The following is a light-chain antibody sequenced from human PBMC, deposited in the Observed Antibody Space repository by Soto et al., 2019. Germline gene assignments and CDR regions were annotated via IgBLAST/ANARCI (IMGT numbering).Light chain of an antibody. V-gene: IGKV3-20*01. CDR2: GAS. Sequence: EIVLTQSPGTLSLSPGERATLSCRASQSVSSSYLAWYQQEHGQAPRLLIYGASSRATGIPDRFSGSGSGTDFTLTISSVEPEDFAVYYCQQHGSSPLTFGGGTKVEIK. CDR3: QQHGSSPLT. J-gene: IGKJ4*01. CDR1: QSVSSSY.